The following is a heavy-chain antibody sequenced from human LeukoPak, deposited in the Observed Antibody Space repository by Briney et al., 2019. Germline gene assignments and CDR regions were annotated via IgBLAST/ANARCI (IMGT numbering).Heavy chain of an antibody. D-gene: IGHD6-19*01. Sequence: SETLSLTCTVSGGSISSGGYYWSWIRQPPGKGLEWIGEINHSGSTNYNPSLKSRVTISVDTSKNRFSLKLSSVAAADTAVYYCARYFKGGWYYFDYWGQGTLVTVSS. V-gene: IGHV4-61*08. CDR1: GGSISSGGYY. J-gene: IGHJ4*02. CDR3: ARYFKGGWYYFDY. CDR2: INHSGST.